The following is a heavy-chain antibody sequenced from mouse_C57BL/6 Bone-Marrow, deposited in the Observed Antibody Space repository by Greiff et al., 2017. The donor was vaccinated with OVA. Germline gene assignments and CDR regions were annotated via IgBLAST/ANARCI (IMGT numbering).Heavy chain of an antibody. Sequence: QVQLKESGAELVKPGASVKLSCKASGYTFTSYWMHWVKQRPGQGLEWIGMIHPNSGSTNYNEKFKSKATLTVDKSSSTAYMQLSSLTSEDSAVYYCASTGTRGAWFAYWGQGTLVTVSA. CDR2: IHPNSGST. V-gene: IGHV1-64*01. D-gene: IGHD4-1*02. CDR1: GYTFTSYW. J-gene: IGHJ3*01. CDR3: ASTGTRGAWFAY.